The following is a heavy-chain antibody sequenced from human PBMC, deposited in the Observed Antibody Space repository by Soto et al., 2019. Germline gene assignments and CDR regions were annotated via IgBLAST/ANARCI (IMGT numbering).Heavy chain of an antibody. V-gene: IGHV1-46*01. D-gene: IGHD4-17*01. CDR3: ARAGGYGDPFDY. J-gene: IGHJ4*02. CDR1: GYTFTSYY. Sequence: ASVKVSCKASGYTFTSYYMHWVRQAPGQGLEWMGIINPSGGSTSYAQKLQGRVTMTRDTSTSTVYMELGSLRSEDTAVYYCARAGGYGDPFDYWGQGTLVTVSS. CDR2: INPSGGST.